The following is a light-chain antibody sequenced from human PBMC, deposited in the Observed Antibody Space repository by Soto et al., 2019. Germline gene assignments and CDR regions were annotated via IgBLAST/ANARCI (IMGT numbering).Light chain of an antibody. CDR1: HIIDTW. Sequence: DIQMTQSPSTLSAFVGGRVTIGGRASHIIDTWLAWYQQKPGKAPQVLIYDASTLESGVPSRFSGSGSGTEFTLTISNLQPDDFATYYCQQYNNFWTFGQGTKVDIK. J-gene: IGKJ1*01. CDR2: DAS. CDR3: QQYNNFWT. V-gene: IGKV1-5*01.